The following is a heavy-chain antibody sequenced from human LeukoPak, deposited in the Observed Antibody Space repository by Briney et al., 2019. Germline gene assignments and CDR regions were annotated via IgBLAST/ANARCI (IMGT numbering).Heavy chain of an antibody. Sequence: GGSLRLSCAASGFTFSSYSMNWVRQAPGKGLQWVSSISSGTSYIYYADSVKGRFTISRDNSKNTLYLQMNSLRAEDTAVYYCARVLLSYGSGSIDYWGQGTLVTVSS. CDR3: ARVLLSYGSGSIDY. CDR2: ISSGTSYI. D-gene: IGHD3-10*01. J-gene: IGHJ4*02. CDR1: GFTFSSYS. V-gene: IGHV3-21*01.